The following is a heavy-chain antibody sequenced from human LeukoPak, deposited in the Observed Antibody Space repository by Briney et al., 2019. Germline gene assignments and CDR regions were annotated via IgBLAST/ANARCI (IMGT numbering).Heavy chain of an antibody. J-gene: IGHJ3*02. V-gene: IGHV4-59*08. CDR1: GGSITGHH. CDR2: FYDSGDF. D-gene: IGHD2-21*01. CDR3: ARLLRPGGRKGDCFDI. Sequence: PSQTLSLTCTVSGGSITGHHWTWIRRPPGTGLGWIGYFYDSGDFNYNPSLKSRVTISMDMSNNQFSLSMSSVTAADTAMYYCARLLRPGGRKGDCFDIWGQGTMVTVSS.